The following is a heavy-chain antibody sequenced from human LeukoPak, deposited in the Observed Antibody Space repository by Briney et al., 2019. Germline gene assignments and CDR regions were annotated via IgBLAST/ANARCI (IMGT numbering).Heavy chain of an antibody. CDR1: GYTFTGYY. CDR2: INPNSGGT. J-gene: IGHJ4*02. CDR3: ARAWGSGSYYY. Sequence: ASVKVSCKASGYTFTGYYMHSVRQAPGQGLEWMGWINPNSGGTNYAQKFQGRVTMTRDMSTSTVYMELSSLRSEDTAVYYCARAWGSGSYYYWGQGTLVTVSS. D-gene: IGHD1-26*01. V-gene: IGHV1-2*02.